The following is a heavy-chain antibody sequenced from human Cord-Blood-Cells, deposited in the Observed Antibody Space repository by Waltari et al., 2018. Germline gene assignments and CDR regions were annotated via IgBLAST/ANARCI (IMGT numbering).Heavy chain of an antibody. CDR1: GGSISSRSYY. CDR3: ARHEMELLDY. CDR2: IYYSGST. D-gene: IGHD1-7*01. J-gene: IGHJ4*02. Sequence: QLQLQESGPGLVKPSETLSLTCTVSGGSISSRSYYWGWIRQPPGKGLEWIGSIYYSGSTYYNPSLKSRVTISVDTSKNHFSLKLSSVTAADTAVYYCARHEMELLDYWGQGTLVTVSS. V-gene: IGHV4-39*01.